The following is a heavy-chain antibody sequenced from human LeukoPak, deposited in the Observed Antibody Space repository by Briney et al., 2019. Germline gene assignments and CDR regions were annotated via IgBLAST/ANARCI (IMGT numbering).Heavy chain of an antibody. Sequence: GRSLRLSCAASGLTFSTYGMHWVRQAPGKGREGVAVISYDGRNKFYADSVKGRFTISRDNSKNTLYLQMSSLRSEDTAVYCCAKVRSSSWSFDAFDMWGQGTMVTVSS. CDR1: GLTFSTYG. CDR3: AKVRSSSWSFDAFDM. V-gene: IGHV3-30*18. D-gene: IGHD6-13*01. CDR2: ISYDGRNK. J-gene: IGHJ3*02.